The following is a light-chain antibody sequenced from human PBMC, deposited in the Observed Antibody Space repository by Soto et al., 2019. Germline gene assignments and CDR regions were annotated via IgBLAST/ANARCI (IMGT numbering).Light chain of an antibody. Sequence: SYELTQSPSVSVAPGQTARITCEEDNIGTKSVHWYQQKPGQAPVLVVYDDNDRPSGIPERFSGSNSGTTAPLAISRVEAGDEADYYCQVWDSTSDLVVFGGGTKLTVL. J-gene: IGLJ2*01. CDR1: NIGTKS. V-gene: IGLV3-21*02. CDR2: DDN. CDR3: QVWDSTSDLVV.